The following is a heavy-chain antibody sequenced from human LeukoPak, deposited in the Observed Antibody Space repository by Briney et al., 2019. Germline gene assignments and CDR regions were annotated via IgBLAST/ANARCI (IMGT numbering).Heavy chain of an antibody. J-gene: IGHJ5*02. V-gene: IGHV4-59*08. CDR2: IYSSGST. Sequence: SETLSLTCTVSGGSISNYYWSWIRQPPGKGLEWIGYIYSSGSTNYNPSLKSRVTISVDTSRHQFSLKLSSVTAADTAVYFCARLSCSDAVCPTLPYNHFDPWGQGTLVTVSS. D-gene: IGHD2-15*01. CDR1: GGSISNYY. CDR3: ARLSCSDAVCPTLPYNHFDP.